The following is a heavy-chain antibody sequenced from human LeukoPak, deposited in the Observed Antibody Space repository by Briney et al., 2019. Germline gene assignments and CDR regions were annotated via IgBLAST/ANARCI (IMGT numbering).Heavy chain of an antibody. CDR1: GYTFTDYY. Sequence: GASVKVSCKASGYTFTDYYMHWVRQAPGQGLEWMGWINPNSGGTNFAQRFQDRVTMTRDMSISTAYMELSRLRSDDTAIYYCTRGYYDSSDFEYFHHCGQGTLVTVSS. J-gene: IGHJ1*01. CDR2: INPNSGGT. D-gene: IGHD3-22*01. V-gene: IGHV1-2*02. CDR3: TRGYYDSSDFEYFHH.